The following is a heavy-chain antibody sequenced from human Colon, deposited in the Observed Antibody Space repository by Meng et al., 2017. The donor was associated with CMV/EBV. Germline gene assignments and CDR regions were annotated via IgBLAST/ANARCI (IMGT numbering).Heavy chain of an antibody. D-gene: IGHD1-26*01. J-gene: IGHJ4*02. CDR2: IDWDDDK. CDR1: GFSLTTSGMR. V-gene: IGHV2-70D*14. Sequence: SGPTLLKPTQTLTLTCTFSGFSLTTSGMRVSWIRQPPGKALEWLARIDWDDDKFYSTSLKTRLTISKDTSKNQVVLTMTNMDPVDTATYYCARIASGTFHFDYWGQGTLVTVSS. CDR3: ARIASGTFHFDY.